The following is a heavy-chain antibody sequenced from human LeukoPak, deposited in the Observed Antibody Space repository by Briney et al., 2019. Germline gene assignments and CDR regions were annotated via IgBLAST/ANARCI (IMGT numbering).Heavy chain of an antibody. CDR3: ARLAPDYADYWFDP. Sequence: KRGESLKFSCQTSVYDFSTKLIAWVRNTPGKGREWMGIIYPTASITRYSPSFQGHVSISVDTSINTAYLQWASLRPSDTAMYFCARLAPDYADYWFDPWGQGTLVTVSS. CDR2: IYPTASIT. J-gene: IGHJ5*02. V-gene: IGHV5-51*01. CDR1: VYDFSTKL. D-gene: IGHD4-17*01.